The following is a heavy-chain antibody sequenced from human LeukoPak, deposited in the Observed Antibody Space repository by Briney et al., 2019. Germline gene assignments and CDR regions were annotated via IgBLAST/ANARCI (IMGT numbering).Heavy chain of an antibody. CDR1: GFTFSSYW. Sequence: RGGSLRLSCAASGFTFSSYWMSWVRQAPGKGLEWVANIKQDGSEKYYVDSVKGRFTISRDNAKNSLYLQMNSLRAEDTAVYYCARDGLGGIAVAGICDYWGQGTLVTVSS. J-gene: IGHJ4*02. D-gene: IGHD6-19*01. CDR2: IKQDGSEK. V-gene: IGHV3-7*01. CDR3: ARDGLGGIAVAGICDY.